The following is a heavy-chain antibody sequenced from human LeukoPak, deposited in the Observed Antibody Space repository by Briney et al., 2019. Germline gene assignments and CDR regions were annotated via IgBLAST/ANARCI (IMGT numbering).Heavy chain of an antibody. J-gene: IGHJ4*02. D-gene: IGHD6-13*01. CDR1: GGSLSFYY. V-gene: IGHV4-4*07. CDR3: ARFSSIAAAFDY. CDR2: IYTSGTT. Sequence: PSETLSLTCGVSGGSLSFYYWSWIRQPAGKGLEWIGRIYTSGTTHYNPSLKSRVTMSVDTSKNQFSLNLSSVTAADTAVYYCARFSSIAAAFDYWGLGTLVTVSS.